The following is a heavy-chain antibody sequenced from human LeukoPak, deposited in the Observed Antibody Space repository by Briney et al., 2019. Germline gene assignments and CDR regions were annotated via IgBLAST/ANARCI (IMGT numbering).Heavy chain of an antibody. V-gene: IGHV3-7*01. Sequence: PGGSLRLSCAASGFTFRSYWMSWVRQAPGKGLEWVANIKRDGSEKYYVDSVKGRFTISRDNAKNSLYLQMNSLRAEDTAVYYCARYYYGSGSYYFDYWGQGTLVTVSS. D-gene: IGHD3-10*01. CDR2: IKRDGSEK. CDR1: GFTFRSYW. CDR3: ARYYYGSGSYYFDY. J-gene: IGHJ4*02.